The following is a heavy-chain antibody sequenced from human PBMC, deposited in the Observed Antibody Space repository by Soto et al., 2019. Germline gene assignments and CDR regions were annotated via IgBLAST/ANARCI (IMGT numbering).Heavy chain of an antibody. CDR1: GFTASPNY. J-gene: IGHJ5*02. CDR2: FYSGART. D-gene: IGHD5-12*01. V-gene: IGHV3-53*05. CDR3: ARDAYNYGYFSS. Sequence: GGSLRLSCATSGFTASPNYMTWVRQAPGKGLEWVAIFYSGARTYYRDSVKGRFTISRDRSKSTLYLHMNSLRPEDTAVYYCARDAYNYGYFSSWVQGTLVTVSS.